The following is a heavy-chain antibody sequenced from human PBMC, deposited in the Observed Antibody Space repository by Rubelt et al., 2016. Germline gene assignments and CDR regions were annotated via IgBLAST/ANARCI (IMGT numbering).Heavy chain of an antibody. J-gene: IGHJ4*02. V-gene: IGHV3-23*04. Sequence: EVQLVESGGGLVQPGGSLRLSCAASGFAFNTYAMNWVRPAPGTGLEWVSAISDSGGSTYYADSVKGRFTISRDISKCSLYVQTSSLRAEDTADYNNARDHVSSAVDDWGQRAIVTV. CDR3: ARDHVSSAVDD. D-gene: IGHD3-10*01. CDR1: GFAFNTYA. CDR2: ISDSGGST.